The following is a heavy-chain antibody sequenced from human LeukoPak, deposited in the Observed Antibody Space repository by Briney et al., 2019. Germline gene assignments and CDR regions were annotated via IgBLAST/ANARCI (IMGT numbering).Heavy chain of an antibody. J-gene: IGHJ4*02. V-gene: IGHV3-7*01. CDR2: IRADGGEK. Sequence: GGSLRLSCATSGFTFSNYWMNWVRQAPGEGLEWVAIIRADGGEKHYVGSVRGRFTVSRDNAKNSLYLQMISLRAEDTAVYYCATSDSGPENWGQGTLVTVSS. CDR1: GFTFSNYW. D-gene: IGHD2-15*01. CDR3: ATSDSGPEN.